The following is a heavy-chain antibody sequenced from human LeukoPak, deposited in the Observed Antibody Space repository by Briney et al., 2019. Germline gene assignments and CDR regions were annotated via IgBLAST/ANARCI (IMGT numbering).Heavy chain of an antibody. Sequence: GGSLRLFCAASGFTFSSYAMTWVRQAPGKGLEWVSTISTSGSNTYYADSVRGRFTISRDKAKKTLYLQMSGLRAEDTAVYYCAKGVLFGELFRDWGQGTLVTVSS. CDR3: AKGVLFGELFRD. CDR1: GFTFSSYA. J-gene: IGHJ4*02. D-gene: IGHD3-10*01. CDR2: ISTSGSNT. V-gene: IGHV3-23*01.